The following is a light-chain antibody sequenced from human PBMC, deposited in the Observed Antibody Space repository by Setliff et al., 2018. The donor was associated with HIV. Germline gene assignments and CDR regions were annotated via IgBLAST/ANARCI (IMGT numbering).Light chain of an antibody. V-gene: IGLV2-14*03. J-gene: IGLJ2*01. CDR2: DVT. CDR3: ASYTKSDARI. CDR1: SSDLRAYNY. Sequence: SALTQPASVSGSPGQSIAISCTGTSSDLRAYNYVSWYQQYPGKAPKVLIYDVTKRPSGVSNRFSGSKSGNMASLRISGLQAEDEAHYFCASYTKSDARIFGGGTKVTVL.